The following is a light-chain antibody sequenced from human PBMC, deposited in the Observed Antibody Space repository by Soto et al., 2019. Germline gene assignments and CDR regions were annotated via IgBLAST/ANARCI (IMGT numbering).Light chain of an antibody. CDR1: QSISSY. CDR2: DAS. J-gene: IGKJ1*01. CDR3: QQRSNWPRT. Sequence: EIVLTQSPATLSLSPGERATLSCRASQSISSYLAWYQQKPGQAPRLLIYDASNRATAIPARSSGSGSGTDFTLTISSLEPEDFALYYCQQRSNWPRTFGQGTKV. V-gene: IGKV3-11*01.